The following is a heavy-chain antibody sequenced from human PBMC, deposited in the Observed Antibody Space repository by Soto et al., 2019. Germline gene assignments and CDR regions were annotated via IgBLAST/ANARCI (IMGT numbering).Heavy chain of an antibody. CDR2: IWYDGSNK. J-gene: IGHJ4*02. CDR3: ARDPLHYDILTGYSPNYFDF. Sequence: GGSLRLSCAASGFTFSDYGMHWVRQAPGKGLEWVAVIWYDGSNKYYADSVKGRFTISRDNSKNTLYLQMDSLRAEDTAVYYCARDPLHYDILTGYSPNYFDFWGQGTLVTVSS. V-gene: IGHV3-33*01. CDR1: GFTFSDYG. D-gene: IGHD3-9*01.